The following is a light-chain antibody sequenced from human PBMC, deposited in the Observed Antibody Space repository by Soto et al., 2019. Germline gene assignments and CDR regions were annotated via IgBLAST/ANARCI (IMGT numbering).Light chain of an antibody. V-gene: IGLV1-47*01. CDR3: STWDDSLNGRV. CDR1: SSNIGDNS. Sequence: QSVLTQPPSASGTPGPRVVISCSGSSSNIGDNSVSWYQQLPGTAPKLLNYPNDHRPSGVPDRFSASKSGTSASLAISGLRSEDEADYHCSTWDDSLNGRVFGGGTKLTV. CDR2: PND. J-gene: IGLJ3*02.